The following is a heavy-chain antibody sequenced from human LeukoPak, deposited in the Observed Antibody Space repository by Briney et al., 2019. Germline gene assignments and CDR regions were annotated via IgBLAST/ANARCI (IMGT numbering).Heavy chain of an antibody. D-gene: IGHD2-21*01. CDR3: ARDRLSTYDYFDT. CDR2: IWYDGSNQ. V-gene: IGHV3-33*01. J-gene: IGHJ4*02. CDR1: GFSFSDYG. Sequence: PGRSLRLSCAASGFSFSDYGMHWVRQAPGKGREWVAVIWYDGSNQYYADSVKGRFTVSRDNSKNTLYLQMDSLRAEDTAVYFCARDRLSTYDYFDTWGQGTLVTVSS.